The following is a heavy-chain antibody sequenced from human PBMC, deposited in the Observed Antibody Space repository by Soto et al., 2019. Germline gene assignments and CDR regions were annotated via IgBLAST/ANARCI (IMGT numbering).Heavy chain of an antibody. CDR2: IYYSGST. Sequence: SETLSLTCTVSGGSISSYYWSWIRQPPGKGLEWIGYIYYSGSTNYNPSLKSRVTISVDTSKNQFSLKLSSVTAADTAVYYCARHSVGDPTLFDYWGQGTLVTVSS. J-gene: IGHJ4*02. V-gene: IGHV4-59*08. CDR3: ARHSVGDPTLFDY. CDR1: GGSISSYY. D-gene: IGHD3-10*01.